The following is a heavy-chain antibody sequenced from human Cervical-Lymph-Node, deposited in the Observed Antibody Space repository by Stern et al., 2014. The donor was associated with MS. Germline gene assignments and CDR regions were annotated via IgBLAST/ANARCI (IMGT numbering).Heavy chain of an antibody. CDR2: IKSKADGGTT. V-gene: IGHV3-15*01. CDR1: GFTFSNAW. D-gene: IGHD3-22*01. CDR3: TTDRGAMIRPPDY. J-gene: IGHJ4*02. Sequence: EVQLVESGGGLVKPGGSLRLSCAASGFTFSNAWMSWVRQAPGKGLEWVGRIKSKADGGTTDHAAPVEGRFTISRDDSRDTLYLQMNSLRTEDTAVYYCTTDRGAMIRPPDYWGQGTLVTVSS.